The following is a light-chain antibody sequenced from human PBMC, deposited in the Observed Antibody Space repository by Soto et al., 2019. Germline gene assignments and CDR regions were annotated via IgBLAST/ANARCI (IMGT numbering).Light chain of an antibody. J-gene: IGLJ2*01. Sequence: QSALTQPASMSGSPGQSITISCTGTSSDVGGYNYVSWYRQHPGKAPKLMIYDVNNRPSGVSNRFSGSKSGYTASLTISGLQAEDEADYYCSSHSSSSTLVVFGGGTKVTVL. CDR3: SSHSSSSTLVV. CDR2: DVN. V-gene: IGLV2-14*03. CDR1: SSDVGGYNY.